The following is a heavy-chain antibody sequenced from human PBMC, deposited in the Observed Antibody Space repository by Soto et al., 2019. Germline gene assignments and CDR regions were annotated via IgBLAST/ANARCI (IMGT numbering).Heavy chain of an antibody. CDR1: GYTFTSYD. Sequence: ASVKVSCKASGYTFTSYDINWVRQATGQGLEWMGWMNPNSGNTGYAQKFQGRVTMTRNTSISTAYMELSSLRSEDTAVYYCAGGENTAMVYYYYGMDVWGQGTTVTVSS. D-gene: IGHD5-18*01. V-gene: IGHV1-8*01. CDR2: MNPNSGNT. CDR3: AGGENTAMVYYYYGMDV. J-gene: IGHJ6*02.